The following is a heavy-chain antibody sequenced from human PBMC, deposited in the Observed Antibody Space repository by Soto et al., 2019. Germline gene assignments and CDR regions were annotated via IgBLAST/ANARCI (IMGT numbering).Heavy chain of an antibody. CDR2: IIPIFGTA. CDR3: ARGIVVVVADYYYYYGMDV. D-gene: IGHD2-15*01. CDR1: GGTFSSYA. V-gene: IGHV1-69*12. J-gene: IGHJ6*02. Sequence: QVQLVQSGAEVKKPGSSVKVSCKASGGTFSSYAISWVRQAPGQGLEWMGGIIPIFGTANYAQKFQGRVTITADEYTSTAYMELSSLRSEDTAVYYCARGIVVVVADYYYYYGMDVWGQGTTVTVSS.